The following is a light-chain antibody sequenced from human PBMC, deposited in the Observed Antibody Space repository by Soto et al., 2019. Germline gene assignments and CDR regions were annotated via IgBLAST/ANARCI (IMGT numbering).Light chain of an antibody. Sequence: DIVLTQSPAALSLSPGERATLSCGASQSVAGNFLAWYQHKPGLAPRLLIYDASIRATGIPDRFSGGGSGTDFTLTISRLEPEDSAVYYCQHYRSLPPLWTFGLGTKVEI. CDR2: DAS. J-gene: IGKJ1*01. V-gene: IGKV3D-20*01. CDR1: QSVAGNF. CDR3: QHYRSLPPLWT.